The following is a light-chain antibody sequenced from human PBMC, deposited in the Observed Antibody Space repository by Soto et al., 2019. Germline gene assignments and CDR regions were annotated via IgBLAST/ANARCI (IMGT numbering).Light chain of an antibody. CDR1: GSSIGSNT. Sequence: QSVLTQPPSASGTPGQRVTISCSGSGSSIGSNTVNWYQQLPGTAPKLLIFTNNQRPSGVPDRFSGSKSGTSASLAISGLQSEDEADYYCAAWDDSLNGPVFGGGTKVTVL. CDR2: TNN. CDR3: AAWDDSLNGPV. J-gene: IGLJ3*02. V-gene: IGLV1-44*01.